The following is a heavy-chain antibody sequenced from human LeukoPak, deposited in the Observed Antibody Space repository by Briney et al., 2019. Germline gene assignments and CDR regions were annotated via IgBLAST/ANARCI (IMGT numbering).Heavy chain of an antibody. V-gene: IGHV1-69*04. CDR1: GGTFSSYA. CDR3: AREPIAVAAPEYYFDY. D-gene: IGHD6-19*01. J-gene: IGHJ4*02. Sequence: SVKVPCKASGGTFSSYAISWVRQAPGQGLEWMGRIIPILGIANYAQKFQGRVTITADKSTSTAYMELSSLRSEDTAVYYCAREPIAVAAPEYYFDYWGQGTLVTVSS. CDR2: IIPILGIA.